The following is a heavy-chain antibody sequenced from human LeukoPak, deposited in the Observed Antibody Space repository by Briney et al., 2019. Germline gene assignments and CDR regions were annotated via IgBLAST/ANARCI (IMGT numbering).Heavy chain of an antibody. D-gene: IGHD5-24*01. CDR2: INPRGGT. CDR3: ARRRLGYYFDY. Sequence: SETLSLTCGVYGGSFSGYYWSWIRQPPGKGLEWIGEINPRGGTNYNPSLKSRVTLSADTSKNQFSLTLNSVTAADTAVYYCARRRLGYYFDYWGQGTLVTVSS. CDR1: GGSFSGYY. V-gene: IGHV4-34*01. J-gene: IGHJ4*02.